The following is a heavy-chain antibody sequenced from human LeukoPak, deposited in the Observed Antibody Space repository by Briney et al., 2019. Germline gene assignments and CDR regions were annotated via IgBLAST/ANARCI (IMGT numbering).Heavy chain of an antibody. CDR2: ISGSGGST. CDR1: GLTFSSYG. J-gene: IGHJ3*02. CDR3: ARVQRWFGEEALDI. V-gene: IGHV3-23*01. D-gene: IGHD3-10*01. Sequence: GGSLRLSCGASGLTFSSYGMSWVRQAPGRGVAWVSAISGSGGSTYYADSVKGRFTISRDNSKNTLYLQMNSLRAEDTAVYYGARVQRWFGEEALDIWGQGTMVTVSS.